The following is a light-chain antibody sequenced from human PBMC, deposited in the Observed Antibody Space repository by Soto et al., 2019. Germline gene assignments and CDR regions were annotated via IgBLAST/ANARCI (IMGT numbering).Light chain of an antibody. CDR3: QQYNTWSSIT. V-gene: IGKV3-15*01. CDR1: ESLSSN. CDR2: GAS. Sequence: EIVMTQSPATLSVSPGERVTLSCRASESLSSNLAWYQQKPGQAPSLLMYGASTRATGIPARSSGSGSGTEFTLTISSLQSEDFAVYYCQQYNTWSSITFGQGTRLEIK. J-gene: IGKJ5*01.